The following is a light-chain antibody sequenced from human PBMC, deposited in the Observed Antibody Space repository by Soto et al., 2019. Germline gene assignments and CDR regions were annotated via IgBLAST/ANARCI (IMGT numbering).Light chain of an antibody. J-gene: IGKJ5*01. CDR3: QQRSNWPLT. Sequence: DIVMTQSPATLSVAPGERVTFSCRASQGVSRKLAWYQHKPGQAPRLLIPGASTGATGIPARFSGSGSGTELTLTISSLEPEDFAVYYCQQRSNWPLTFGQGTRLEIK. CDR1: QGVSRK. V-gene: IGKV3-15*01. CDR2: GAS.